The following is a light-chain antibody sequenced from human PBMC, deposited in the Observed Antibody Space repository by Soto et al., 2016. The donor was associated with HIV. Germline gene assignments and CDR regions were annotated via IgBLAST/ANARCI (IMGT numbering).Light chain of an antibody. J-gene: IGKJ4*01. CDR1: QDISNY. CDR2: DAS. CDR3: QQYDNRPLT. V-gene: IGKV1-33*01. Sequence: DIQMTQSPSSLPASVGDRVTITCQASQDISNYLNWYQQKPGKAPKFLIYDASTLEAGVPSRFSGSGSGTDFTFTISSLQPEDVGTYFCQQYDNRPLTFGGGTKVEIK.